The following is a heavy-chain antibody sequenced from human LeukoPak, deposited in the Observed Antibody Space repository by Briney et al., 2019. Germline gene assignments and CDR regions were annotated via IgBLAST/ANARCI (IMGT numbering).Heavy chain of an antibody. V-gene: IGHV4-39*07. D-gene: IGHD1-26*01. CDR1: GGSINIANYY. CDR3: VRVKGGSISDS. Sequence: SETLSLTCSVSGGSINIANYYWGWIRQPPGKGLEWIATISYSGSTYYNASIKSRVTISRDTSKNQFSLSLNSVTAADTAVYYCVRVKGGSISDSWGQGTLVTVSS. J-gene: IGHJ4*02. CDR2: ISYSGST.